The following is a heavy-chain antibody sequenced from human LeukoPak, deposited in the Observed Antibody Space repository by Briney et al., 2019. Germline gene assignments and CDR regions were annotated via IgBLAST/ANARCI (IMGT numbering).Heavy chain of an antibody. D-gene: IGHD6-13*01. CDR3: ARDFRGAGYFDY. V-gene: IGHV4-59*01. Sequence: RSSETLSLTCTVSGGSISSYYWSWNRQPPGKGLEWIGYIYYSGSTNYNPSLKSRVTISVDTSKNQFSLKLSSVAAADTAVYYCARDFRGAGYFDYWGQGTLVTVSS. J-gene: IGHJ4*02. CDR2: IYYSGST. CDR1: GGSISSYY.